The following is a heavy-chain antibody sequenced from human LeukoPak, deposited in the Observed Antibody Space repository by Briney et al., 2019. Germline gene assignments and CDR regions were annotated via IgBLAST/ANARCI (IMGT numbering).Heavy chain of an antibody. CDR1: GFTFSSYA. J-gene: IGHJ4*02. CDR2: ISGSGGST. CDR3: AKDRGYDFWSGYYTPTFDY. Sequence: GGSLRLSCAASGFTFSSYAMSWARQAPGKGLEWVSAISGSGGSTYYADSVKGRFTISRDNSKNTLYLQMNSLRAEDTAVYYCAKDRGYDFWSGYYTPTFDYWGQGTLVTVSS. V-gene: IGHV3-23*01. D-gene: IGHD3-3*01.